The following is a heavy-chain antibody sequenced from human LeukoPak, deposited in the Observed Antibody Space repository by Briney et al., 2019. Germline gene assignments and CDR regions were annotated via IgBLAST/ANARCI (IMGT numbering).Heavy chain of an antibody. V-gene: IGHV3-48*01. CDR2: ITSSSSTI. Sequence: PGGSLRLSCAASGFTFTSYTINGVRQAPGKGLEWVSYITSSSSTIYYADSVKGRFTMSRDNAENSLYLQMNSLRAEDTAVYYCARSSACWGQGTLVTVSS. CDR1: GFTFTSYT. J-gene: IGHJ4*01. CDR3: ARSSAC. D-gene: IGHD3-16*01.